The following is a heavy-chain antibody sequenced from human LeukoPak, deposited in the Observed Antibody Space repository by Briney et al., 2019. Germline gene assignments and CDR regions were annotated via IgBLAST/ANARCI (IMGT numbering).Heavy chain of an antibody. CDR3: AKALDRGAAAGDHFDS. Sequence: PGGSLRLSCAASGFTVSSNYMSWVRQAPGKGLEWVSGISGSGGSTYYADSVKGRFTISRDNSKNTLNLQMNNLRAEDTALYYCAKALDRGAAAGDHFDSWGQGTLVIVSS. CDR1: GFTVSSNY. D-gene: IGHD6-13*01. CDR2: ISGSGGST. V-gene: IGHV3-23*01. J-gene: IGHJ4*02.